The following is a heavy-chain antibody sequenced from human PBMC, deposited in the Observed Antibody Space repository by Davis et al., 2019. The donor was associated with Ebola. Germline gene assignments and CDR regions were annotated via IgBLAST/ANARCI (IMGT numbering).Heavy chain of an antibody. CDR3: AKGTGVESYYYYGMDV. CDR1: GFTFDDYA. V-gene: IGHV3-9*01. Sequence: SLKISCAASGFTFDDYAMHWVRQAPGKGLEWVSGISWTSGSIGYADSVKGRFTISRDNAKNSLYLQMNSLRAEDTALYYCAKGTGVESYYYYGMDVWGQGTTVTVSS. J-gene: IGHJ6*02. CDR2: ISWTSGSI.